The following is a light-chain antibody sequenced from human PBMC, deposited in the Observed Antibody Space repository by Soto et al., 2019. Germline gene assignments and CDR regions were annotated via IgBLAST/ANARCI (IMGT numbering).Light chain of an antibody. CDR1: SSNIGAGYD. J-gene: IGLJ2*01. Sequence: QSVLTQPPSVSGAPGQRVTISCTGTSSNIGAGYDVHWYQQLPGTAPKLLIYGNSNRPSGVPDRFSGSKSGTSASLAITGLQVEDEAEDYCQSYDNTLSGSFVFGGGTKLTVL. V-gene: IGLV1-40*01. CDR3: QSYDNTLSGSFV. CDR2: GNS.